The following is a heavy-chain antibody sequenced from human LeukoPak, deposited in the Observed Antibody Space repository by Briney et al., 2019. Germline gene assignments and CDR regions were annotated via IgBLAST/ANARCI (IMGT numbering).Heavy chain of an antibody. CDR3: VRVDKYCSGASCENYFDF. CDR2: IDTAGVT. CDR1: GFTFSTYN. D-gene: IGHD2-15*01. V-gene: IGHV3-13*01. Sequence: GGSLRLSCAASGFTFSTYNMHWVRQATGKGLEWVSAIDTAGVTYFFVSVKGRFTRARDNAKKSVYIKINNLAARDTAVYSCVRVDKYCSGASCENYFDFWGQGTLVTVSS. J-gene: IGHJ4*02.